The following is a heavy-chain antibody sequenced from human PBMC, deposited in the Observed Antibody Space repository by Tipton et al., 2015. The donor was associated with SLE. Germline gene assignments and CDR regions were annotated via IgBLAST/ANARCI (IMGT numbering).Heavy chain of an antibody. V-gene: IGHV4-39*01. CDR2: IYYSGST. J-gene: IGHJ2*01. CDR1: GGSISSSSYY. CDR3: ASPPGLYYYDSSGSRDWYFDL. D-gene: IGHD3-22*01. Sequence: TLSLTCTVSGGSISSSSYYWGWIRQPPGKGLEWIGSIYYSGSTYYNPSLKSRVTISVDTSKNQFSLKLSSVTAADTAVYYCASPPGLYYYDSSGSRDWYFDLWGRGTLVTVSS.